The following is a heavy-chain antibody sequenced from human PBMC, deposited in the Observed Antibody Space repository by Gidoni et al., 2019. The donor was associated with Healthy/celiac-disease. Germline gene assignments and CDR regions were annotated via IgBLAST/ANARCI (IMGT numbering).Heavy chain of an antibody. D-gene: IGHD6-13*01. J-gene: IGHJ3*02. CDR1: GFTFRSYS. Sequence: EVQLVESGGGLDKPGGSLRLSCAASGFTFRSYSMNWVRQAPGKGLEWVSSISSSSSYIYYADSVKGRFTTSRDNAKNSLYLQMNSLRAEDTAVYYCARDAAAAALDAFDIWGQGTMVTVSS. V-gene: IGHV3-21*01. CDR3: ARDAAAAALDAFDI. CDR2: ISSSSSYI.